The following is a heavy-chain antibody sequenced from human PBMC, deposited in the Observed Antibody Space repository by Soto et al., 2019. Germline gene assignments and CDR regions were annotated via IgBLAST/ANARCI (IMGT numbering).Heavy chain of an antibody. CDR3: ARAIGPTLFDY. Sequence: GGSLRLSCSASGFTFSSCDMHWVRQGTGKGLEWVSAIGTTGDTYYAGSVKGRFTISRENAKNSLYLQMNSLRAGDTAIYFCARAIGPTLFDYWGQGTLVTVSS. CDR2: IGTTGDT. J-gene: IGHJ4*02. D-gene: IGHD3-22*01. V-gene: IGHV3-13*04. CDR1: GFTFSSCD.